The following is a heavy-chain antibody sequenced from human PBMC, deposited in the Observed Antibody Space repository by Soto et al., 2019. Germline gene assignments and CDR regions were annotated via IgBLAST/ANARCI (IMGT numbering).Heavy chain of an antibody. J-gene: IGHJ4*01. Sequence: QVQLVQSGAEVKKPGSSVKVSCKASGGTFSSYTISWVRQAPGHGLEWMGRIIPILGIANYAQKFQGRVTITADKSTSRASMELSSPRSEDTAVDYWAKNNGDNSCLGYCGSGTLLAVSS. CDR1: GGTFSSYT. V-gene: IGHV1-69*02. CDR2: IIPILGIA. CDR3: AKNNGDNSCLGY. D-gene: IGHD2-8*01.